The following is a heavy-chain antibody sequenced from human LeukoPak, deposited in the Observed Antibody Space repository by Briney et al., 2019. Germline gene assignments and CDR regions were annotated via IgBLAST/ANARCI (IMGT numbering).Heavy chain of an antibody. J-gene: IGHJ6*03. CDR1: GYTFTSYD. CDR2: MNPNSGNT. Sequence: ASVKVSCRASGYTFTSYDIKWVRQATGQGLEWMGRMNPNSGNTDYAQKFQGRVTMTSDMSTSTVYMELSSLRSEDTAVYYCARSSGYYSSLFYMHVWGKGTTVTVSS. D-gene: IGHD3-22*01. V-gene: IGHV1-8*01. CDR3: ARSSGYYSSLFYMHV.